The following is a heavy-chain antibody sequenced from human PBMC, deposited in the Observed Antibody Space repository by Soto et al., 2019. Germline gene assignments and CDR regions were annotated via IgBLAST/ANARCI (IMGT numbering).Heavy chain of an antibody. V-gene: IGHV4-34*01. J-gene: IGHJ4*02. Sequence: QVQLQQWGAGLLKPSETLSLTCAVYGGSFSGYYWSWIRQPPGKGLEWIGEINHSGSTNYNPSLKSRVTISVDTSKNQCSLKLSSVTAADTAVYYCARGAGADFDYWGQGTLVTVSS. CDR1: GGSFSGYY. CDR2: INHSGST. CDR3: ARGAGADFDY. D-gene: IGHD6-19*01.